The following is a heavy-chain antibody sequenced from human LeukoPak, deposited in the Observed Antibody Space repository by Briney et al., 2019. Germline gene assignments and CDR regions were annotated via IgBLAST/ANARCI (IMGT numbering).Heavy chain of an antibody. Sequence: ASVKVSCKASGYTFTGYYMHWVRQAPGQGLEWMGWISAYNGNTNYAQKLQGRVTMTTDTSTSTAYMELRSLRSDDTAVYYCARSRTLLLRTDYWGQGTLVTVSS. J-gene: IGHJ4*02. CDR2: ISAYNGNT. CDR3: ARSRTLLLRTDY. D-gene: IGHD3-22*01. V-gene: IGHV1-18*04. CDR1: GYTFTGYY.